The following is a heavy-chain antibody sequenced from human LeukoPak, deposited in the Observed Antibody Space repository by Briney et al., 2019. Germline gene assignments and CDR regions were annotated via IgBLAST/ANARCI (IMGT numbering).Heavy chain of an antibody. CDR1: GFTFSSYA. J-gene: IGHJ4*02. V-gene: IGHV3-23*01. CDR2: ISGSGGST. Sequence: GGSLRLSCASCGFTFSSYAMSWVRQAPGKGLGWVSAISGSGGSTYYADSVKGRFTISRDNSKNTLYLQMNSLRAEDTAVYYCAKDGTYYDILRPEPYDYWGQGTLVTVSS. D-gene: IGHD3-9*01. CDR3: AKDGTYYDILRPEPYDY.